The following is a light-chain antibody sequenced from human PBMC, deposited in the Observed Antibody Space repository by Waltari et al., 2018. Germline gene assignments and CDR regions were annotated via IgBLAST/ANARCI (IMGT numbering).Light chain of an antibody. CDR2: LAS. Sequence: DIQLAQSTSSLPASVADTDTTHCRASQCIRDEYLAWYQQKPGKAPELLIYLASTWQFGVPSRFRGSGSGKDFTLTITSLQPEDVATYYCQRYNSSPWTFGQGTKVEMK. V-gene: IGKV1-27*01. CDR1: QCIRDEY. CDR3: QRYNSSPWT. J-gene: IGKJ1*01.